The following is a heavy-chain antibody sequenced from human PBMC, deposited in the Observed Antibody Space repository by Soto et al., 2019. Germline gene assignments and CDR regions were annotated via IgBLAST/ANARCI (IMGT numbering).Heavy chain of an antibody. Sequence: QVQLVQSGAEVKKPGASVKLSCKASGYTFTNYAIHWVRQAPGQGREWMGWVDGGNGNTKYSQKFQGRVTITRDTSASTAYMELSSLRSEDTAVYYCARIRSRSSWYSFYYWGQGTLLTVSS. J-gene: IGHJ4*02. V-gene: IGHV1-3*01. CDR2: VDGGNGNT. CDR3: ARIRSRSSWYSFYY. CDR1: GYTFTNYA. D-gene: IGHD6-13*01.